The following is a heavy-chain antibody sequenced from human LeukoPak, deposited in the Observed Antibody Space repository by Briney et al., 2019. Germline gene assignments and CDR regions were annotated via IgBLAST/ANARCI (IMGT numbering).Heavy chain of an antibody. CDR1: GDSVSSNSAA. CDR2: TYYYYKWHN. Sequence: SQTLSLTCAISGDSVSSNSAAWNWIRQSPSRGLEWLGRTYYYYKWHNDYAESVKSRITVNPDTSKNQFSLHLSSVTPEDTAVYYCARGRRSYYGMGVWGQGTTVTVSS. CDR3: ARGRRSYYGMGV. J-gene: IGHJ6*02. V-gene: IGHV6-1*01.